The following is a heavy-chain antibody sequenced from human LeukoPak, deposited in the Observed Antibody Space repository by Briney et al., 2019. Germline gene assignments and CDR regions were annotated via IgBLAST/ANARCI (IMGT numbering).Heavy chain of an antibody. CDR2: IYSGGST. J-gene: IGHJ6*02. Sequence: SGGSLRLSCAASGFTVSSNYMSWVRQAPGKGLEWVSVIYSGGSTYYADSVKGRFTISRDNSKNTPYLQMNSLRAEDTAVYYCARDRLLLWSGEYYYYGMDVWGQGTTVTVSS. CDR3: ARDRLLLWSGEYYYYGMDV. V-gene: IGHV3-53*01. CDR1: GFTVSSNY. D-gene: IGHD3-10*01.